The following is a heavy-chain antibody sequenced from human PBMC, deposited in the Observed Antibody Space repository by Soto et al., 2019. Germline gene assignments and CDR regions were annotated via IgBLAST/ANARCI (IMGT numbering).Heavy chain of an antibody. V-gene: IGHV4-34*01. CDR2: INHSGST. CDR3: ARGRNLPKLAPDY. Sequence: QVQLQQWGAGLLKPSETLSLTCAVYGGSFSGYYWRWIRQPPGKGLEWIGEINHSGSTNYNPSLKSRVTISVHTSNNQFSLKLSSVTAADTAVYYCARGRNLPKLAPDYWGQGTLVTVSS. J-gene: IGHJ4*02. CDR1: GGSFSGYY.